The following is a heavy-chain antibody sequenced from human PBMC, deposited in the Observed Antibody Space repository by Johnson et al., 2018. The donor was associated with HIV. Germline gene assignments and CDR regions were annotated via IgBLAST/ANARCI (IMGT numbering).Heavy chain of an antibody. Sequence: VQLVESGGGVVQPGRSLRLSCAASGFTFSRYGMHWVRLVQGKGLEWVAVISYDGNNDYYADSVDVKGRFTISRDNSKNTLYLQMNSLRAEDTAVYYCARDDLGNPFSSYDAFDIWGQGTMVTVSS. V-gene: IGHV3-30*03. D-gene: IGHD6-13*01. CDR2: ISYDGNND. CDR1: GFTFSRYG. CDR3: ARDDLGNPFSSYDAFDI. J-gene: IGHJ3*02.